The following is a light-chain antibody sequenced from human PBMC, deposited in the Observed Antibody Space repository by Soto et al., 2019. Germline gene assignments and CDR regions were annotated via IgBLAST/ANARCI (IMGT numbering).Light chain of an antibody. Sequence: DVQMTQSPSSLSASVGDRVTITCRASQAINSYLAWYQQKPGNAPNSLIYAASSLQTGVPSRFSGSESGTDFTLTINNLQPEDSATYYCQQYNIHPLTFGGGTKVEIK. CDR3: QQYNIHPLT. CDR2: AAS. CDR1: QAINSY. V-gene: IGKV1D-16*01. J-gene: IGKJ4*01.